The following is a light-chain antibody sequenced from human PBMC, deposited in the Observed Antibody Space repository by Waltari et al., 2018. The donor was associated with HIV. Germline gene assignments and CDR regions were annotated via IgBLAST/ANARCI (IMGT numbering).Light chain of an antibody. Sequence: QSVLTQPPSASGTPGQGVTLSCSGSSSNLGSNAVNWYRQLPGTAPKVLIYSNNQRPSGVPDRFSGSKSGTSASLAISGLQSEDDADYYCAAWDDSLNGLLFGGGTKLTVL. J-gene: IGLJ2*01. V-gene: IGLV1-44*01. CDR3: AAWDDSLNGLL. CDR1: SSNLGSNA. CDR2: SNN.